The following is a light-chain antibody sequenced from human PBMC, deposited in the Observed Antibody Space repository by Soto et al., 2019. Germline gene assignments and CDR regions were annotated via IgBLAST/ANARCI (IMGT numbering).Light chain of an antibody. J-gene: IGKJ4*01. Sequence: IQLTQSPSSLSASVGDRVTITCRASQGISSYLAWFQQKPGKAPKLLIYAASTLQSGVPSRFSGSGSGTEFTLTISSLQPDDFATYYCQHYDTCPLTFGGGTKVDIK. V-gene: IGKV1-9*01. CDR3: QHYDTCPLT. CDR1: QGISSY. CDR2: AAS.